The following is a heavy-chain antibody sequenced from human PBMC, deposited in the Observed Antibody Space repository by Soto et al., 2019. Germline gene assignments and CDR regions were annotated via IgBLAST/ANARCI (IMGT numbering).Heavy chain of an antibody. J-gene: IGHJ6*03. CDR3: ARDFKESQYYYYCMDV. Sequence: VQLVESGGGLVQPGGSLRLSCVVSGFTFSSYSMNWVRQAPGKGLEWVSSISSGSNYTYYADSVKGRFTISRDNAKNSVYLQMNSLRAEDTALYYCARDFKESQYYYYCMDVWGKGTTVTVSS. D-gene: IGHD3-10*01. CDR1: GFTFSSYS. V-gene: IGHV3-21*06. CDR2: ISSGSNYT.